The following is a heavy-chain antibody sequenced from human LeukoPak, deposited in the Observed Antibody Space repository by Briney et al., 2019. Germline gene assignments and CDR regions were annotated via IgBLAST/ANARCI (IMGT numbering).Heavy chain of an antibody. J-gene: IGHJ4*02. D-gene: IGHD6-6*01. CDR3: ARGSSSSHHFDY. CDR1: GGSISSSSYY. Sequence: SETLSLTCTVSGGSISSSSYYWGWIRQPPGKGLEWIGSIYYSGSTYYNPSLKSRVTISVDTSKNQFSLKLSSVTAADTAVYYCARGSSSSHHFDYWGQGTLVTVSS. V-gene: IGHV4-39*07. CDR2: IYYSGST.